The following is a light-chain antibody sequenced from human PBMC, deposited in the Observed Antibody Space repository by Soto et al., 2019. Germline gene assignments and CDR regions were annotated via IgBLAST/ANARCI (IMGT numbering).Light chain of an antibody. V-gene: IGKV1-27*01. J-gene: IGKJ3*01. Sequence: DIQMTQSPSSLSASVGDTVTITCRESQGISSSLAWYQQKAGKVPDLLIYGASTLQSGVPSHFSGSGSGTDFTLSISSLQPEDVATYYCQEYHSPPFTFGPGTKV. CDR3: QEYHSPPFT. CDR2: GAS. CDR1: QGISSS.